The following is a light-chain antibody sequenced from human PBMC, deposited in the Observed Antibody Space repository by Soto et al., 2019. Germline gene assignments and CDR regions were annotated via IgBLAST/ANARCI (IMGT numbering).Light chain of an antibody. CDR3: QQYNNWPSIT. Sequence: EIVMTQSPATLSVSPGGRATLSCRASQSARSNLAWYQQKPGQAPRLLIYGSSTRVTGIPARFGGSGSGTEFTLTISSLQSEDSAVYYCQQYNNWPSITFGQGTRLVIK. J-gene: IGKJ5*01. V-gene: IGKV3-15*01. CDR1: QSARSN. CDR2: GSS.